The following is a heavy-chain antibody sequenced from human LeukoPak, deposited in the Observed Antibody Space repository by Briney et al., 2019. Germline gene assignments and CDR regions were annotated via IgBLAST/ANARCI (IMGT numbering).Heavy chain of an antibody. CDR1: GYTFTSYG. J-gene: IGHJ6*02. CDR3: ATRSPPYHYYYGMDV. Sequence: ASVKVSCKASGYTFTSYGISWVRQASGQGLEWMGWISAYNGNTNYAQKLQGRITMTTDTSTCTAYMELRSLRSDDTAVYYCATRSPPYHYYYGMDVWGQGTTVTVSS. V-gene: IGHV1-18*01. CDR2: ISAYNGNT.